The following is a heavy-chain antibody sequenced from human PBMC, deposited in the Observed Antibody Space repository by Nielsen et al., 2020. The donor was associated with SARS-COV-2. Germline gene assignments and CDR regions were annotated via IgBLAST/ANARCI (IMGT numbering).Heavy chain of an antibody. Sequence: GGSLRLSCAASGFTFSSYAMSWVRQAPGKGLEWVSAISGSGGSTYYADSVKGRFTISRDNSKNTLYLQMNSLRAEDTAVYYCATGNGYSYGRHNAFDIWGQGTMVTVSS. V-gene: IGHV3-23*01. CDR1: GFTFSSYA. D-gene: IGHD5-18*01. CDR3: ATGNGYSYGRHNAFDI. CDR2: ISGSGGST. J-gene: IGHJ3*02.